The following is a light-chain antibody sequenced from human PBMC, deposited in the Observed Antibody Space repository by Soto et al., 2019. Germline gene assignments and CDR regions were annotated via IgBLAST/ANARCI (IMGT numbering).Light chain of an antibody. V-gene: IGKV4-1*01. Sequence: DVVMTQSPDSLAVSLGERAAINCKSSQNLLFSSNNKNSLAWYQQKPGQPPKLLIYWASTRESGATDRFSGSGSGRDFTLTISSLQAEDVAVYYCQQYHTTPSTFGQGTKVDIK. CDR1: QNLLFSSNNKNS. J-gene: IGKJ2*02. CDR3: QQYHTTPST. CDR2: WAS.